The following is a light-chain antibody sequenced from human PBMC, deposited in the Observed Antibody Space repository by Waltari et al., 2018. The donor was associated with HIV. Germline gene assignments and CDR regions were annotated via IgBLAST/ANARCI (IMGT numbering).Light chain of an antibody. CDR3: QLYYDGAWV. CDR1: TGAVTSAYY. J-gene: IGLJ3*02. CDR2: STN. V-gene: IGLV7-43*01. Sequence: QTVVTQEPSLTVSTGGTVTLPCASSTGAVTSAYYPNWFRLKPGQAPRALIYSTNYKHSWTPVRFSGSLLGGKAALTLSGVQPEDEAEYYCQLYYDGAWVFGGGTKLTVL.